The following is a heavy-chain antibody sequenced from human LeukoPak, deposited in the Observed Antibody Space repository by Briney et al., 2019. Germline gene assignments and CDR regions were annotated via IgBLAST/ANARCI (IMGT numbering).Heavy chain of an antibody. D-gene: IGHD1-14*01. CDR2: INWSGGST. CDR1: GFAFDEHG. CDR3: ARAPITGPFYFDY. Sequence: PGGSLRLSCTASGFAFDEHGMGWVRQVPGKGLEWVSGINWSGGSTGYADPLRGRFTISRDNAKNSLYLQMNSLRAEDTALYYCARAPITGPFYFDYWGQGTLVTVSS. V-gene: IGHV3-20*04. J-gene: IGHJ4*02.